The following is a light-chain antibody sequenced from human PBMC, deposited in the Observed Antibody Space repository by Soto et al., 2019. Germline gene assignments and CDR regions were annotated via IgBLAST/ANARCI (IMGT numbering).Light chain of an antibody. J-gene: IGKJ1*01. V-gene: IGKV1-5*03. CDR1: QSVDTW. CDR3: QQYNNYPRT. Sequence: DIQMTQFPSTLSASVGDRVTITCRASQSVDTWLAWYQQKPGKAPSLLIYRASSLESGVPSRFSGSGSGTEFTLTIRSLQPDDFATYYCQQYNNYPRTFGQGTKL. CDR2: RAS.